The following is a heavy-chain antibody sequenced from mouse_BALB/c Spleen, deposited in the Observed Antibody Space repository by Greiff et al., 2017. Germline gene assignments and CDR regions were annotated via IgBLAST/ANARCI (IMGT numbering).Heavy chain of an antibody. D-gene: IGHD3-3*01. CDR1: GFAFSSYD. J-gene: IGHJ1*01. CDR2: ISSGGGST. V-gene: IGHV5-12-1*01. Sequence: EVQLVESGGGLVKPGGSLKLSCAASGFAFSSYDMSWVRQTPEKRLEWVAYISSGGGSTYYPDTVKGRFTISRDNAKNTLYLQMSSLKSEDTAMYYCARQPLGDEGYFDVWGAGTTVTVSS. CDR3: ARQPLGDEGYFDV.